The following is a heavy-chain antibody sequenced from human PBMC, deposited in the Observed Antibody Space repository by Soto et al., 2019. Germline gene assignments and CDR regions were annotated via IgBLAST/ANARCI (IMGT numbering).Heavy chain of an antibody. Sequence: ASVKVSCKASGYTFTSYGISWVRQAPGQGLEWMGWISAYNGNTNYAQKLQGRVTMTADTSTSTAYMELSSLRSEDTAVYYCASGDLAARPLSFGRYYGMDVWGQGTTVTVSS. D-gene: IGHD6-6*01. J-gene: IGHJ6*02. CDR2: ISAYNGNT. V-gene: IGHV1-18*01. CDR1: GYTFTSYG. CDR3: ASGDLAARPLSFGRYYGMDV.